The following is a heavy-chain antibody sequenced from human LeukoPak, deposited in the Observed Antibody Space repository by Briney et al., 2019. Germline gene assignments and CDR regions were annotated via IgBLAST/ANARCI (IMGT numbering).Heavy chain of an antibody. J-gene: IGHJ4*02. CDR1: GFTFSSYA. Sequence: GGSLRLSCAASGFTFSSYAMHWVRQAPGKGLEWVAVISYDGSNKYYADSVKGRFTISRDNSKNTLYLQMNSLRAEDTAVYYCAKPLARFDYWGQGTLVTVSS. V-gene: IGHV3-30-3*02. CDR2: ISYDGSNK. D-gene: IGHD5-12*01. CDR3: AKPLARFDY.